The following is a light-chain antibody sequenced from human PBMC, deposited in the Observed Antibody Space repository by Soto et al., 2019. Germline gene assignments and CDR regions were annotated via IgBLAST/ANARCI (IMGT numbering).Light chain of an antibody. CDR3: QQYNNWPLT. V-gene: IGKV3-15*01. Sequence: ETVMTQSPATLSASPGESATLSCSASQSVNSDLAWYQQIPGQAPRHLIYSASTGATGGPARFSGSGSGTEFTLTISSLQSEDFAIYYCQQYNNWPLTFGGGTKVEI. J-gene: IGKJ4*01. CDR1: QSVNSD. CDR2: SAS.